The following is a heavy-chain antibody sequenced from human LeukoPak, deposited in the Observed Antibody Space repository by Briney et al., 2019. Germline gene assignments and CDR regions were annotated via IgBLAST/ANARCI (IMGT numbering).Heavy chain of an antibody. Sequence: PSETLSLTCTVSGGPISSYYWSWIRQPPGKGLEWIGYIYYSGSTNYNPSLKSRVTISVDTSKNQFSLKLSSVTAADTAVYYCARARKGASYRTGSPMYYFDYWGQGTLVTVSS. V-gene: IGHV4-59*01. CDR2: IYYSGST. CDR1: GGPISSYY. J-gene: IGHJ4*02. D-gene: IGHD1-26*01. CDR3: ARARKGASYRTGSPMYYFDY.